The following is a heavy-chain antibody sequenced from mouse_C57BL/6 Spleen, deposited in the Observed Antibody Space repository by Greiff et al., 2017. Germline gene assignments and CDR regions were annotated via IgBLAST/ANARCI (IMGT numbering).Heavy chain of an antibody. CDR1: GFSLSTSGMG. D-gene: IGHD1-1*01. J-gene: IGHJ1*03. Sequence: QVQLQESGPGLLQSSPTLSLSCSFSGFSLSTSGMGVGWIRPPSGKGLEWLAHTYWDDAKRYNPYLKSRLTISKDTSRNQVFLKITSVDTADTATDYCALYGSSDYWYFDVWGTGTTVTVSA. V-gene: IGHV8-12*01. CDR3: ALYGSSDYWYFDV. CDR2: TYWDDAK.